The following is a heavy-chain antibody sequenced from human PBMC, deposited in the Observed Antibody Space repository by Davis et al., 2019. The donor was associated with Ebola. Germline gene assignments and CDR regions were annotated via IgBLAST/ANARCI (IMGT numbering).Heavy chain of an antibody. CDR1: GFTFSGSA. Sequence: GGSLRLSCAAFGFTFSGSAMHWVRQASGKGLEWVGRIRSKANSYATAYVASVKGRFTISRDDSKNTAYLQMNSLKTEDTAVYYCTSVPSRDYYYYGMDVWGKGTTVTVSS. CDR3: TSVPSRDYYYYGMDV. J-gene: IGHJ6*04. V-gene: IGHV3-73*01. CDR2: IRSKANSYAT. D-gene: IGHD3-10*02.